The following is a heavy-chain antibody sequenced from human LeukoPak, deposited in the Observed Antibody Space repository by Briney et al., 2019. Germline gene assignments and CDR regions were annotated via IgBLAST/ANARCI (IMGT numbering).Heavy chain of an antibody. Sequence: PSETLSLTCTVSDGSISSYFWTWIRKPPGRGLEWIGYIYYRGTTNYNPSLKSRVTISVDTAKNQFSLKLRSVTSADTAVYYCARENEKAVAGIRYNWFDPWGQGTLVTVSS. CDR2: IYYRGTT. V-gene: IGHV4-59*01. J-gene: IGHJ5*02. CDR3: ARENEKAVAGIRYNWFDP. D-gene: IGHD6-19*01. CDR1: DGSISSYF.